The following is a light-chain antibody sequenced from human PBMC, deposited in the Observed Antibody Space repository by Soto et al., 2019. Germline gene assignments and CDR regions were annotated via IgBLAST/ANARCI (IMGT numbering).Light chain of an antibody. CDR3: QQYNKWPQT. CDR1: QSVCSS. J-gene: IGKJ1*01. CDR2: GAS. Sequence: EIVLTQSPATLSLSPGERATLSCRASQSVCSSLAWYQQKPCQAPRLLIYGASSRATDIPATFTGSGSGTEFTLTISSLQSEDIAVYYCQQYNKWPQTFGQGTRWIS. V-gene: IGKV3-15*01.